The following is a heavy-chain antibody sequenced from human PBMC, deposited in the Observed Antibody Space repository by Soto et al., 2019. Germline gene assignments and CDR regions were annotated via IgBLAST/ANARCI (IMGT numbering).Heavy chain of an antibody. CDR2: INHSGST. J-gene: IGHJ5*02. CDR1: GGSFSGYY. CDR3: ARWDSNWFDP. D-gene: IGHD1-26*01. Sequence: PSETLSLTCAVYGGSFSGYYWSWIRQPPGKGLEWIGEINHSGSTNYNPSLKSRVTISVDTSKNQFSLKLNSVTTADTAVHYCARWDSNWFDPWGQGVLVTVSS. V-gene: IGHV4-34*01.